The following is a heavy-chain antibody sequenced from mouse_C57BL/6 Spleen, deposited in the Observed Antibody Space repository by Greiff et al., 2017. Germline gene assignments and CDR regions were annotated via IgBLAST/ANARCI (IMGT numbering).Heavy chain of an antibody. CDR1: GFTFTDYY. Sequence: EVNVVESGGGLVQPGASLRLSCAASGFTFTDYYMSWVRQPPGKAPEWLALIRNKANGYTTEYTASVKGRFTISRDNSQNILYLQMNTLRAEDSATYDCVKAIYGSSHYYAMDYWGQGTSVTVSS. CDR2: IRNKANGYTT. CDR3: VKAIYGSSHYYAMDY. V-gene: IGHV7-4*01. J-gene: IGHJ4*01. D-gene: IGHD1-1*01.